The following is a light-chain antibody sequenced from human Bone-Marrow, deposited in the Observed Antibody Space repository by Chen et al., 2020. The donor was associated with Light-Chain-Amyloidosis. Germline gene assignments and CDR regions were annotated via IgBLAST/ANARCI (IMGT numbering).Light chain of an antibody. CDR3: QGWDRSSDRPV. Sequence: SYVLTQPSSVSVAPGQTATIACGGNNIGSTSVHWYQQTPGQAPLLVVYDDSDRPSGIPELLSGSNSGTTATLTISRVEAGDEADYYCQGWDRSSDRPVFGGGTKLTVL. V-gene: IGLV3-21*02. J-gene: IGLJ3*02. CDR2: DDS. CDR1: NIGSTS.